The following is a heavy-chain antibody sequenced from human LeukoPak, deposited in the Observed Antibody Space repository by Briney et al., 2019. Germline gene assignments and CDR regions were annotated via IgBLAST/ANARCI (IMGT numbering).Heavy chain of an antibody. D-gene: IGHD6-13*01. Sequence: SETLSLTCTVSGDSTSNGDYYWSWIRQPPGKGLEWFGYIHYRGSTFYNPSLKSRVTMSVDTSKNQFSLKLSSVTAADTAVYYCARDRSRPNPFFDSWGQGTLVTVSS. CDR3: ARDRSRPNPFFDS. CDR2: IHYRGST. J-gene: IGHJ4*02. V-gene: IGHV4-30-4*01. CDR1: GDSTSNGDYY.